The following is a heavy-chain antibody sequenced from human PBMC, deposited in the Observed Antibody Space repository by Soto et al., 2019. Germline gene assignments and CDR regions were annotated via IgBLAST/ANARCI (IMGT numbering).Heavy chain of an antibody. CDR1: GFTFSSYS. J-gene: IGHJ6*02. V-gene: IGHV3-21*01. Sequence: GGSLSLSCAASGFTFSSYSMNWVRQAPGKGLEWVSSISSSSSYIYYADSVKGRFTISRDNAKNSLYLQMNSLRAEDTAVYYCATYCSGGSCTSYYYYGMDVWGQGTTVTVSS. D-gene: IGHD2-15*01. CDR3: ATYCSGGSCTSYYYYGMDV. CDR2: ISSSSSYI.